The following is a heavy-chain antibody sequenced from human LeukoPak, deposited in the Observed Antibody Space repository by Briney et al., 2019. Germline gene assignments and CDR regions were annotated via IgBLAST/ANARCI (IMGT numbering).Heavy chain of an antibody. CDR1: GYTLTELS. J-gene: IGHJ4*02. Sequence: ASVKASCKVSGYTLTELSMHWVRQAPGKGLEWMGGSDPEDGETIYAQKFQGRVTMTEDTSTDTAYMELSSLRSEDTAVYYCATDLTTFGGVIFDYWGQGTLVTVSS. CDR2: SDPEDGET. V-gene: IGHV1-24*01. D-gene: IGHD3-16*01. CDR3: ATDLTTFGGVIFDY.